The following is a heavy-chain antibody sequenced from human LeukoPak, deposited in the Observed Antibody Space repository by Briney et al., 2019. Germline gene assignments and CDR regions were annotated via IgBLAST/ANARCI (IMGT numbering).Heavy chain of an antibody. Sequence: SETLSLTCTVSGGSISSSSYYWGWIRQPPGKGLEWIGSIYYSGSTYYNPSLKSRVTISVDTSKNQFSLKLSSVTAADTAVYYCAREDYYGSGSIREYYYYYMDVWGKGTTVTVSS. CDR2: IYYSGST. J-gene: IGHJ6*03. D-gene: IGHD3-10*01. CDR1: GGSISSSSYY. V-gene: IGHV4-39*07. CDR3: AREDYYGSGSIREYYYYYMDV.